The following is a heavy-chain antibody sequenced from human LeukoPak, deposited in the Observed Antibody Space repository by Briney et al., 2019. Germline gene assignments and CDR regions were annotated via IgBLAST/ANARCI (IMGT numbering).Heavy chain of an antibody. Sequence: SVKVSCKASGGTFSSYAISWVRQAPGQGLEWMGRIIPIFGTANYAQTFQGRVTITADESTSTAYMELSSPRSEPPAVYPCATAPAVVLPRMAVWGQATTATVPS. D-gene: IGHD6-19*01. V-gene: IGHV1-69*01. CDR3: ATAPAVVLPRMAV. J-gene: IGHJ6*02. CDR1: GGTFSSYA. CDR2: IIPIFGTA.